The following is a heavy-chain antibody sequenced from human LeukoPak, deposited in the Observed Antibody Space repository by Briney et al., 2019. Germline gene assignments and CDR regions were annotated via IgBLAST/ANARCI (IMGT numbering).Heavy chain of an antibody. CDR1: GFTFSSYA. CDR3: AKDNRALVITPGGFDP. D-gene: IGHD3-22*01. CDR2: ISGSGGST. Sequence: PGGSLRLSCAASGFTFSSYAMSWVRQAPGKGLEWVSAISGSGGSTYYADSVKGRFTISRDNSKNTLYLQMNSLRAEDTAVYYCAKDNRALVITPGGFDPWGQGTLVTVSS. V-gene: IGHV3-23*01. J-gene: IGHJ5*02.